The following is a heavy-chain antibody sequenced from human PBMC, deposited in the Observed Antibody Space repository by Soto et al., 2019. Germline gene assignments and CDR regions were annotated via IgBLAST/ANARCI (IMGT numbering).Heavy chain of an antibody. CDR1: GFILNNYA. Sequence: GGSLRLSCVASGFILNNYAMSWVRQAPGKGLEWVSTIGGTDGDSDGVPWYEDSVKDRFTISTDSSANTLFLHMDNLRAEDSALYYCVKGGRNWGAFDFWGQGTMVTVSS. CDR3: VKGGRNWGAFDF. D-gene: IGHD7-27*01. J-gene: IGHJ3*01. CDR2: IGGTDGDSDGVP. V-gene: IGHV3-23*01.